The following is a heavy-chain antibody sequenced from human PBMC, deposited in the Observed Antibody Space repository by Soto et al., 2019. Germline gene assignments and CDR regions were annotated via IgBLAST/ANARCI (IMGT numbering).Heavy chain of an antibody. D-gene: IGHD3-9*01. J-gene: IGHJ5*02. CDR3: ARYGSRDGYYFDIAGHNCFDP. CDR1: GGSKSSGDNY. Sequence: SETLSLTCIVSGGSKSSGDNYWSWIRQPPGKGLEWIGNIHYSGSTYFNPSLKSRLIISVDTSTNQFSLKLSSVTAADTAVYFCARYGSRDGYYFDIAGHNCFDPSGQGPLLTVSS. V-gene: IGHV4-30-4*01. CDR2: IHYSGST.